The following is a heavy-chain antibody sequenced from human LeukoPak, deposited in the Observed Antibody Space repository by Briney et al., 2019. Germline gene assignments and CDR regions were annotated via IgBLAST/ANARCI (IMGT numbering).Heavy chain of an antibody. J-gene: IGHJ5*02. D-gene: IGHD1-26*01. CDR3: ARDSGSRKGGFDP. Sequence: KASETLSLTCTVSGGSISSYYWSWIRQPPGKGLEWIGYIYYSGSTNYNPSLKSRVTISVDTSKNQFSPKLSSVTAADTAVYYCARDSGSRKGGFDPWGQGTLVTVSS. CDR2: IYYSGST. V-gene: IGHV4-59*01. CDR1: GGSISSYY.